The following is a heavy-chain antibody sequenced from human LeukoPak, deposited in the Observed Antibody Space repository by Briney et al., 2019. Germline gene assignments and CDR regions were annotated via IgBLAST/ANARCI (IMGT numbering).Heavy chain of an antibody. CDR3: ARANWAFDY. V-gene: IGHV3-7*01. Sequence: GGSPRLSCAASGFTFSSYWMSWVRQAPGKGLEWVANIKKDGSVTYYVDSVEGRFTVSKDNTKNSLYLQMNSLRAEDTAVYYCARANWAFDYWGQGTLVTVSS. J-gene: IGHJ4*02. CDR1: GFTFSSYW. CDR2: IKKDGSVT. D-gene: IGHD7-27*01.